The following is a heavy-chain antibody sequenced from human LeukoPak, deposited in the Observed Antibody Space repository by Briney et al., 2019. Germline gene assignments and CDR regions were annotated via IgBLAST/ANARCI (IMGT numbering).Heavy chain of an antibody. J-gene: IGHJ5*02. CDR2: INPNSGGT. V-gene: IGHV1-2*02. CDR1: GYTFTGYY. Sequence: ASVKVSCKASGYTFTGYYMHWVRQAPGQGLEWMGWINPNSGGTNYAQKFQGRVTMTRDTSISTAYMELSSLRSEDTAVYYCARGRYYDSSGYHGFDPWGQGTLVTVSS. CDR3: ARGRYYDSSGYHGFDP. D-gene: IGHD3-22*01.